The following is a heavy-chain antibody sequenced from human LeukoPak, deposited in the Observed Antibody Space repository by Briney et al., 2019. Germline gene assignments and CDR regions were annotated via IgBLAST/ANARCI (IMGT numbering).Heavy chain of an antibody. V-gene: IGHV3-7*03. Sequence: PGGSLRLSCAASGIRFSSYWMNWVRQSPGKGLEWVANIKQDGNEKYYVDSVKGRFTISRDNANSLLYLEMNSPRAEDAAIYYCARGGSRVTTAGTMDVWGLGTTVTVFS. J-gene: IGHJ6*04. D-gene: IGHD1-14*01. CDR1: GIRFSSYW. CDR3: ARGGSRVTTAGTMDV. CDR2: IKQDGNEK.